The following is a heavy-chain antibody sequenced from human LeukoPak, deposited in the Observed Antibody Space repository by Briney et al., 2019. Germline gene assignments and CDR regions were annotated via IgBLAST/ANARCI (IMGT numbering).Heavy chain of an antibody. J-gene: IGHJ6*03. CDR3: TRHLEVVVPAAISDMDV. V-gene: IGHV3-73*01. CDR2: IRSKANSYAT. D-gene: IGHD2-2*02. Sequence: GGSLRLSCAASGFTFSGSAMHWVRQASGKGLEWVGRIRSKANSYATAYAASVKGRFTISRDDSKNTAYLQMNSLKTEDTAVYYCTRHLEVVVPAAISDMDVWGKGTTVTVSS. CDR1: GFTFSGSA.